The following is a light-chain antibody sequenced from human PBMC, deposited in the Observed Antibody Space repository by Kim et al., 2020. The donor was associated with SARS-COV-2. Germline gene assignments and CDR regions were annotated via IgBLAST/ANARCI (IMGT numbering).Light chain of an antibody. J-gene: IGLJ2*01. CDR1: NSDVVGHNY. CDR2: DVT. V-gene: IGLV2-14*03. CDR3: SSYTSTSTVV. Sequence: GQPSTISCTGTNSDVVGHNYVSWYQQHPGKAPRLMIYDVTSRPSGISNRFSGSKSGNTASLTISGLQAEDEADYYCSSYTSTSTVVFGGGTQLTVL.